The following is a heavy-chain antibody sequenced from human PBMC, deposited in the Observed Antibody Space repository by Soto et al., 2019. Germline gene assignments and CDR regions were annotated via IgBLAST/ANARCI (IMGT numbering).Heavy chain of an antibody. CDR1: GYTFTSYG. V-gene: IGHV1-18*01. Sequence: QVQLVQSGAEVKKPGASVKVSCKASGYTFTSYGIIWVRQAPGQGLEWMGWISAYNGNTNYAQKLQGRVTMTTDTATSTAYMELRSLSSDDTARYYCARDMVYCGGDCHPSDYWGQGTLVTVSS. J-gene: IGHJ4*02. D-gene: IGHD2-21*02. CDR3: ARDMVYCGGDCHPSDY. CDR2: ISAYNGNT.